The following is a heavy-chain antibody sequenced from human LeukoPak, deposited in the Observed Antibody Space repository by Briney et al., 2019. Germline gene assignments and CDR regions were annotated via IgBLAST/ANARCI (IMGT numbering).Heavy chain of an antibody. CDR3: AKVQLERRELLPNFDS. Sequence: GGSLRLSCAASGFTFDDYGMSWVRQAPGKGLGWVSGINWNGGSTGYADSVKGRFTISRDNSQNMLYLQMNSLRVDDTSVYYCAKVQLERRELLPNFDSWGQGTLVTVSS. CDR1: GFTFDDYG. D-gene: IGHD1-1*01. CDR2: INWNGGST. V-gene: IGHV3-20*04. J-gene: IGHJ4*02.